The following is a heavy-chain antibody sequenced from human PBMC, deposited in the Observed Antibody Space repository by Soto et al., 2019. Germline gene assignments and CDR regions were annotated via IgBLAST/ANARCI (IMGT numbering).Heavy chain of an antibody. CDR3: VRGGGGGLFDP. Sequence: PGGSLRLSCVTSGFTFSDYTMSWVRQAPGKGLVWLSYISPGSRYPAYADSVKGRFTISRDNAKRSLYLQMMSLTAEDTAIYYCVRGGGGGLFDPWGQGTMVTVSS. CDR1: GFTFSDYT. CDR2: ISPGSRYP. D-gene: IGHD2-15*01. J-gene: IGHJ5*02. V-gene: IGHV3-11*06.